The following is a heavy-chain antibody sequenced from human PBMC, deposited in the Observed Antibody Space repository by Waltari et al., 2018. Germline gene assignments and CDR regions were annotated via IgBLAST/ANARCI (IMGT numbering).Heavy chain of an antibody. CDR2: ISSSSSTI. CDR3: ARDGPGITIFGVVIHGMDV. J-gene: IGHJ6*02. V-gene: IGHV3-48*01. CDR1: GFTFSSYS. Sequence: EVQLVESGGGLVQPGGSLRLSCAASGFTFSSYSMNWVRQAPRTGREWVSYISSSSSTIYYADSVKGRFTISRDNAKNSLYLQMNSLRAEDTAVYYCARDGPGITIFGVVIHGMDVWGQGTTVTVSS. D-gene: IGHD3-3*01.